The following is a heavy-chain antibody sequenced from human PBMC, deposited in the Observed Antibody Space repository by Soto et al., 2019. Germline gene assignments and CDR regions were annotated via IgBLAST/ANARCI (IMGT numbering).Heavy chain of an antibody. CDR3: ARHTPAISISDH. V-gene: IGHV4-39*01. Sequence: QLQLQESGPGLVKPSETLSLTCTVSGGSISSSSYYWGWIRQPPGKGLEWIGSIYYSGSTYYNPSLKSRVTLPVDTSKNQFSLKLSSVTAADTAVYYCARHTPAISISDHWGQGTLVTVSS. CDR1: GGSISSSSYY. D-gene: IGHD2-15*01. J-gene: IGHJ4*02. CDR2: IYYSGST.